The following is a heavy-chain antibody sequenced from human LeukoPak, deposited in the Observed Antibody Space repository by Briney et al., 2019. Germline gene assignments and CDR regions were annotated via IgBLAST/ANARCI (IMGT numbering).Heavy chain of an antibody. CDR1: GDSFSYYY. J-gene: IGHJ4*02. CDR3: ATVGEVSPRRTFDF. Sequence: SETLSLTCTVSGDSFSYYYWSWIRQPPGKGREWIGYIYNSGSTSYNPSLKSRVTISLDTSQNQSSLKLSSLTAADTAGYYCATVGEVSPRRTFDFWGQGTLVTVSS. V-gene: IGHV4-59*01. CDR2: IYNSGST. D-gene: IGHD3-16*02.